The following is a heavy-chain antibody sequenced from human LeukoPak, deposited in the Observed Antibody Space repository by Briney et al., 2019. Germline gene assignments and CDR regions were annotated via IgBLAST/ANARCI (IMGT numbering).Heavy chain of an antibody. D-gene: IGHD2-2*01. V-gene: IGHV3-74*01. CDR3: ARALKRRIVVVPAAENYMDV. CDR1: GFTFSSYA. Sequence: GGSLRLSCAASGFTFSSYAMSWVRQAPGKGLVWVSRINTDGSSTSYADSVKGRFTISRDNAKNTLYLQMNSLRAEDTAVYYCARALKRRIVVVPAAENYMDVWGKGTTVTVSS. J-gene: IGHJ6*03. CDR2: INTDGSST.